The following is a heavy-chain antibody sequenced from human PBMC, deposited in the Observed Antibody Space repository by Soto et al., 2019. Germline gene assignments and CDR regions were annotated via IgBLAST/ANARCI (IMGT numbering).Heavy chain of an antibody. CDR1: GFRFRSYG. D-gene: IGHD6-19*01. CDR3: AKVWQWLVRRNFDAFDI. J-gene: IGHJ3*02. V-gene: IGHV3-30*18. Sequence: QEHLVESGGGVVQPGRSLRLSCTASGFRFRSYGMYWVRQTPAKGLEWVAVISNDGSQKEYADSVKGRFTISRDNSKDTLFLQMNSLRTEDTAVYYCAKVWQWLVRRNFDAFDIWGQGTMVTVSS. CDR2: ISNDGSQK.